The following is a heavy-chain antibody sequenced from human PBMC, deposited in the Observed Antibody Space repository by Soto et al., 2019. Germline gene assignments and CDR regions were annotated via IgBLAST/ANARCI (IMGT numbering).Heavy chain of an antibody. Sequence: QVQLVQSGAEVKKPGSSVKVSCKASGGTFSSYAISWVRQAPGQGLEWMGGIIPIFGTANYAQKFQGRVTITGDESTSTAYMELSSLRSEDTAVYYCARVTVVPAAKRGYYYYGMDVWGQGTTVTVSS. CDR3: ARVTVVPAAKRGYYYYGMDV. J-gene: IGHJ6*02. D-gene: IGHD2-2*01. V-gene: IGHV1-69*01. CDR2: IIPIFGTA. CDR1: GGTFSSYA.